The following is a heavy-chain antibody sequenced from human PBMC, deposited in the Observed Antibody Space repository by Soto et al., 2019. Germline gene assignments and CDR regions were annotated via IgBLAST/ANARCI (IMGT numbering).Heavy chain of an antibody. D-gene: IGHD2-21*02. V-gene: IGHV3-23*01. J-gene: IGHJ4*02. CDR1: GFTYGAYA. CDR2: ISGSGGNT. Sequence: LQSGGGLVQSGGSLRLSCAGSGFTYGAYAMSWVRQAPGKGLEWVSSISGSGGNTFYADSVKGRFTISRDNSKNTLYLQMNSLRAEDTAVYYCAKDPPGRHIIVVTALDCWGQGTLVTVSA. CDR3: AKDPPGRHIIVVTALDC.